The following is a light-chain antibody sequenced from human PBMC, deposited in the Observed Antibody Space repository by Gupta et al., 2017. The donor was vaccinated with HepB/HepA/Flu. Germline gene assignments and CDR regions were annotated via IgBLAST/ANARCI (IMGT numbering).Light chain of an antibody. V-gene: IGLV2-8*01. CDR1: DSV. J-gene: IGLJ1*01. Sequence: LTQPPSASGSPGQSDTISCTGTDSVSWYQQHPGKAPKLLIYDVSKRPSGVPDRFSGSKSGNTASLTISGLQAEDEADYYCSSYASNSNWVFGTGTKVTV. CDR2: DVS. CDR3: SSYASNSNWV.